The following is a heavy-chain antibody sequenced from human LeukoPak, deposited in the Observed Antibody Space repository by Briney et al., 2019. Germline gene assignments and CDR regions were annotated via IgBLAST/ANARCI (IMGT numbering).Heavy chain of an antibody. V-gene: IGHV3-7*01. Sequence: GGSLRLSCAASGFTFSSYWMSWVRQTPGKGLEWVANIKQDGSEKYYVDSVKGRFTISRDNAKNSLYLQMNSLRAEDTAVYYCARDLSGSLIDYWGQGTLVTVSS. CDR2: IKQDGSEK. CDR1: GFTFSSYW. CDR3: ARDLSGSLIDY. D-gene: IGHD1-26*01. J-gene: IGHJ4*02.